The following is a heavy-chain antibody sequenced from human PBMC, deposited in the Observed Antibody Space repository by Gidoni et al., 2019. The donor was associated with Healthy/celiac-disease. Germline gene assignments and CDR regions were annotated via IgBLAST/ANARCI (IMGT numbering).Heavy chain of an antibody. V-gene: IGHV1-8*01. D-gene: IGHD2-2*02. Sequence: QVQLVQSAAEVKKPGASVKVSCKASGYTFTSYDINWVRQATGQGREWMGWMNPNSGNTGYEQKFQGRVTMTRNTSISTAYMELSSLRSEDTAVYYCARLVVVPAAIPWGWEFDYWGQGTLVTVSS. CDR3: ARLVVVPAAIPWGWEFDY. J-gene: IGHJ4*02. CDR2: MNPNSGNT. CDR1: GYTFTSYD.